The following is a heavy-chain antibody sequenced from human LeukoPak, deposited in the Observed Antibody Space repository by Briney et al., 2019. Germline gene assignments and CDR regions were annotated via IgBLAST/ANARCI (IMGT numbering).Heavy chain of an antibody. Sequence: PGGCLRLSCATWGHTLRSYATHGARRAPGKGREGVAVISYQGSNKYYADSVKGRFTISRDNSKNTLYLQMNSLRAEDTAVSYCAELGITMIGGVWGKGTTVTISS. D-gene: IGHD3-10*02. CDR1: GHTLRSYA. V-gene: IGHV3-30*04. CDR3: AELGITMIGGV. J-gene: IGHJ6*04. CDR2: ISYQGSNK.